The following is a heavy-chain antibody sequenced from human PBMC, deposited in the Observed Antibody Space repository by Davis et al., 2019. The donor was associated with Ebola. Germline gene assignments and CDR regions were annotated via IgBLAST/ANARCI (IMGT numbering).Heavy chain of an antibody. J-gene: IGHJ6*04. D-gene: IGHD3-3*01. CDR2: TNSDGSGT. V-gene: IGHV3-74*01. CDR1: GFTFSPYW. Sequence: HTGGSLRLSCAASGFTFSPYWMHWIRQAPGKGLVWVSRTNSDGSGTTYADSVKGRFTISRDNSKNTLYLQMNSLRVEDTAVYYCAGALPPRFLRGYYYGMDVWGKGTTVTVSS. CDR3: AGALPPRFLRGYYYGMDV.